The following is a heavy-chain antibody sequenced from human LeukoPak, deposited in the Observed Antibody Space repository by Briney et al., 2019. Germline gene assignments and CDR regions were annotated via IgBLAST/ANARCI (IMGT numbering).Heavy chain of an antibody. CDR3: ARRSRYFDWLLSLFDY. Sequence: SETLSLTCAVYGGSFSGYYWSWIRQPPGKGLEWIGEINHSGSTNYNPSLKSRVTISVDTSKNQFSLKLSSVTAADTAVYYCARRSRYFDWLLSLFDYWGQGTLVTVSS. D-gene: IGHD3-9*01. J-gene: IGHJ4*02. CDR1: GGSFSGYY. V-gene: IGHV4-34*01. CDR2: INHSGST.